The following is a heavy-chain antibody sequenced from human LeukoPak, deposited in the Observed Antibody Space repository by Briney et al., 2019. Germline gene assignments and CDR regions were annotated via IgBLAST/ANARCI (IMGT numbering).Heavy chain of an antibody. CDR2: IYYSGST. V-gene: IGHV4-59*01. CDR3: ARGASGYSYG. Sequence: SETLSLTCTVSGGSISSYDLSWIRQPPGKGLEWIGYIYYSGSTNYHASLTSRVTISIDTSKNQFSLNLSSVTAADTAVYYCARGASGYSYGWGQGTLVTVSS. D-gene: IGHD5-18*01. J-gene: IGHJ4*02. CDR1: GGSISSYD.